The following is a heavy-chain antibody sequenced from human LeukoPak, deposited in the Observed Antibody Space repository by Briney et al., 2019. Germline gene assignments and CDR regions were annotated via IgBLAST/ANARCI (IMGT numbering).Heavy chain of an antibody. CDR2: ISSSSSYI. J-gene: IGHJ6*03. Sequence: GGSLRLSCAASGFTFSSYSMNWVRQALGKGLEWVSSISSSSSYIYYADSVKGRFTISRDNAKNSLYLQMNSLRAEDTAVYYCAVIAAAGRMVYYYYYMDVWGKGTTVTVSS. V-gene: IGHV3-21*01. D-gene: IGHD6-13*01. CDR1: GFTFSSYS. CDR3: AVIAAAGRMVYYYYYMDV.